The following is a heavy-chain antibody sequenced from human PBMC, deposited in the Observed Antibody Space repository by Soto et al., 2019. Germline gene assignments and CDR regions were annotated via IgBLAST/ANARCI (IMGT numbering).Heavy chain of an antibody. J-gene: IGHJ5*02. CDR2: IYFNGNT. CDR1: ADSFSKYY. CDR3: ASVTFGGVVFAH. V-gene: IGHV4-59*01. D-gene: IGHD3-16*01. Sequence: PSETLSLTCSVSADSFSKYYWTWIRQPPGEGLEWIGYIYFNGNTNYNPSLKGRVTISIDTSKKQFSLNLSSVTAADTAVYYCASVTFGGVVFAHWGQGTLVTVYS.